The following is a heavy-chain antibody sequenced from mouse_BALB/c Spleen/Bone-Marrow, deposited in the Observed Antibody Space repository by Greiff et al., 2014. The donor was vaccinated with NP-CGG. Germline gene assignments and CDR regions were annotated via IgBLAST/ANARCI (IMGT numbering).Heavy chain of an antibody. V-gene: IGHV1-54*01. CDR1: GYAFTNYL. J-gene: IGHJ4*01. CDR2: INPGSGGT. D-gene: IGHD2-1*01. Sequence: VQLQESGAELVGPGTSVKVSCKASGYAFTNYLIEWVKQRPGQGLEWIGVINPGSGGTNYNEKFKGKATLTADKSSSTAYMQLSSLTSDDSAVYFCAREKGKDAMDYWGQGTSVTVSS. CDR3: AREKGKDAMDY.